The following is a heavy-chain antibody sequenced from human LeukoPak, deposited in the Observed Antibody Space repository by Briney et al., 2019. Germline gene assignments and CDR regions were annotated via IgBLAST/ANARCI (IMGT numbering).Heavy chain of an antibody. CDR2: TYYRSEWYN. V-gene: IGHV6-1*01. CDR3: ARGGYYGSGSFYSTQTSVFDY. Sequence: SQTLSLTCDISGDSVSSNSAAWNWIRQSPSRGLEWLGRTYYRSEWYNDYSVSVKSRITINPDTSENQFSLQLNSVTPEDTAVYYCARGGYYGSGSFYSTQTSVFDYWGQGTLVTVSS. D-gene: IGHD3-10*01. CDR1: GDSVSSNSAA. J-gene: IGHJ4*02.